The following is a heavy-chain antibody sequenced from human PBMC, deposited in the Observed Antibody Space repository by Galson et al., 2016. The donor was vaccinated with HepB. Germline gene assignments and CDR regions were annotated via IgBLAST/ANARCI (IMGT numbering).Heavy chain of an antibody. CDR3: VQGSTAPAV. Sequence: LRLSCAASGFTFRNYGMTWVRQAPGKGLEVVSSISRSGDSTDYADSVKGRFTISRDNSKNTLSPQMNSLTADDTAIYYCVQGSTAPAVWGKGTTVTVSS. V-gene: IGHV3-23*01. CDR2: ISRSGDST. D-gene: IGHD2-2*01. CDR1: GFTFRNYG. J-gene: IGHJ6*04.